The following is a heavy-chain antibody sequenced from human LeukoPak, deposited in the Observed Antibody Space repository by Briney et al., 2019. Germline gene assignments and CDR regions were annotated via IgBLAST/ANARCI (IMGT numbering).Heavy chain of an antibody. V-gene: IGHV1-69*04. CDR1: GGIFSSYA. CDR3: ASWVFGVVYGMDV. J-gene: IGHJ6*02. CDR2: IIPILGIA. Sequence: GASVKVSCKASGGIFSSYAFSWVRQAPGQGLEWMGRIIPILGIANYAQKFQGRVTITADKSTSTAYMELSSLRSEDTAVYYCASWVFGVVYGMDVWGQGTTVTVSS. D-gene: IGHD3-3*01.